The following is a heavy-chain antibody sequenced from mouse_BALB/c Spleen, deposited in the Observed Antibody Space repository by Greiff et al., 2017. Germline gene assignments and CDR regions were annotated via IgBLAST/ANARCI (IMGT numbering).Heavy chain of an antibody. Sequence: VQLQQSGPDLVKPGASVKVSCTASGFAFTSYNMYWVKQRPGKSLEWIGYIDPYNGGTSYNQKFKGKATLTVDKSSSTAYMQLNSLTSEDSAVYYCARDGSSYWYFDVWGAGTTVTVSA. CDR2: IDPYNGGT. CDR3: ARDGSSYWYFDV. J-gene: IGHJ1*01. V-gene: IGHV1S135*01. D-gene: IGHD1-1*01. CDR1: GFAFTSYN.